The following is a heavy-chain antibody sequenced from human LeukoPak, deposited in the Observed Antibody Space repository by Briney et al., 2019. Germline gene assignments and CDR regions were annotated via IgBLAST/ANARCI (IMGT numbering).Heavy chain of an antibody. CDR3: VKAPLITIGYLDY. D-gene: IGHD3-10*01. J-gene: IGHJ4*02. Sequence: SETLSLTCTVSGGSISSVDYYWSWIRQPPGKGLEWIGYIYYSGSTYYNPSLKSRISISIDTSKNQFSLRLSSVTAADAAVYYCVKAPLITIGYLDYWGQGALVTVSS. V-gene: IGHV4-30-4*01. CDR2: IYYSGST. CDR1: GGSISSVDYY.